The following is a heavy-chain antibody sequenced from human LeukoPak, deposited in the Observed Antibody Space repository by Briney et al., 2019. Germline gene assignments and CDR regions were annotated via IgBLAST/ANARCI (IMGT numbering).Heavy chain of an antibody. Sequence: GGSLRLSCAASGFTFSSYTMHWVRQAPGKGPEYVSAIICHGGNTHYTNSVKGRFTISRDNSKNTLYLQMGSLRADDMAVYYCARVRMGATVSDYYYYYTDVWGKGTTVTVSS. CDR2: IICHGGNT. CDR1: GFTFSSYT. J-gene: IGHJ6*03. CDR3: ARVRMGATVSDYYYYYTDV. V-gene: IGHV3-64*01. D-gene: IGHD1-26*01.